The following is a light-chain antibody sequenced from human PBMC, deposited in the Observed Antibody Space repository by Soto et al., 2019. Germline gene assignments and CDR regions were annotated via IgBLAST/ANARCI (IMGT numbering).Light chain of an antibody. CDR1: SGSIASNY. J-gene: IGLJ3*02. CDR3: CSYAGSSTWE. V-gene: IGLV6-57*01. Sequence: NFMLTQPHSVSESPGKTVTISCTRSSGSIASNYVQWYQQRPGSKRPSGVSNRFSGSKSGNTASLTISGLQAEDEADYYCCSYAGSSTWEFGGGTKLTVL.